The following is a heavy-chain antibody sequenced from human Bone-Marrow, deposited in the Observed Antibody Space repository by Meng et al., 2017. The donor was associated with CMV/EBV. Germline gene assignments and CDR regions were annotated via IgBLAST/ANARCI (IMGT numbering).Heavy chain of an antibody. D-gene: IGHD2-15*01. CDR3: ASREGGGLGWFDP. V-gene: IGHV4-39*01. J-gene: IGHJ5*02. Sequence: SETLSLTCTVSGGSISSSSYYWGWIRQPPGNGLEWIGSIYYSGSTYYNPSLKSRVTISVDTSKNQFSLKLSSVTAADTAVYYCASREGGGLGWFDPWGQGTLVTVSS. CDR2: IYYSGST. CDR1: GGSISSSSYY.